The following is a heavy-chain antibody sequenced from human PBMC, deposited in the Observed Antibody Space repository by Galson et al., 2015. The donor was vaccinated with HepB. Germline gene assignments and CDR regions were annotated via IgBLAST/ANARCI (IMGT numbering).Heavy chain of an antibody. CDR3: VRDLVEAGTRGTPGFDY. Sequence: SLRLSCAASGFIFSDYRMNWVRQAPGKGLEWVSYISGSSSTIYYADSVKGRFTISRDNAKNSLYLQMNSLRDEDTAVYYCVRDLVEAGTRGTPGFDYWGQGTLVTVSS. J-gene: IGHJ4*02. CDR1: GFIFSDYR. V-gene: IGHV3-48*02. CDR2: ISGSSSTI. D-gene: IGHD6-19*01.